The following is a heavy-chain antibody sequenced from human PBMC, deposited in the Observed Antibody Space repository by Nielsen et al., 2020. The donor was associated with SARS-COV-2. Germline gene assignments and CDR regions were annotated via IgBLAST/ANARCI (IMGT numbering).Heavy chain of an antibody. V-gene: IGHV4-39*07. Sequence: SETLSLTCTVSGGSISSSSYYWGWIRQPPGKGLEWIGSIYYSGSTYYNPSLKSRVTISVDTSKNQFSLKLSSVTAADTAVYYCARDSEMATIPPNWYFDLWGRGTLVTVSS. D-gene: IGHD5-24*01. CDR1: GGSISSSSYY. CDR3: ARDSEMATIPPNWYFDL. J-gene: IGHJ2*01. CDR2: IYYSGST.